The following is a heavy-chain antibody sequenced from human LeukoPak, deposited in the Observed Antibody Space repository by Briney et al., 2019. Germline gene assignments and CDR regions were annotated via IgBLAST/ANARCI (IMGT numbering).Heavy chain of an antibody. CDR3: VRPKPAIPTAGFDP. V-gene: IGHV3-7*01. J-gene: IGHJ5*02. Sequence: GESLKISCAASGFLLRSYWMSWVRQAPGKGLEWVASINQDGNEIYYVDSVKGRFTISRDNAKNSLYLQMNSLRVEDTAMYYCVRPKPAIPTAGFDPWGQGTLVTVSS. CDR2: INQDGNEI. D-gene: IGHD2-2*01. CDR1: GFLLRSYW.